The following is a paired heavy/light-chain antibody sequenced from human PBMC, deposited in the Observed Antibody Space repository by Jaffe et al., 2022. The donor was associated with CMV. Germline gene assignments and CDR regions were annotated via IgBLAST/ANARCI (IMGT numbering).Heavy chain of an antibody. Sequence: QVQLVQSGAEVKKPGSSVKVSCKASGGTFSSYAISWVRQAPGQGLEWMGRIIPILGIANYAQKFQGRVTITADKSTSTAYMELSSLRSEDTAVYYCARAAIAAAGNVYYMDVWGKGTTVTVSS. CDR3: ARAAIAAAGNVYYMDV. CDR2: IIPILGIA. J-gene: IGHJ6*03. D-gene: IGHD6-13*01. CDR1: GGTFSSYA. V-gene: IGHV1-69*09.
Light chain of an antibody. CDR1: NIGSKS. CDR2: YDS. CDR3: QVWDSSSDHQV. Sequence: SYVLTQPPSVSVAPGKTARITCGGNNIGSKSVHWYQQKPGQAPVLVIYYDSDRPSGIPERFSGSNSGNTATLTISRVEAGDEADYYCQVWDSSSDHQVFGTGTKVTVL. V-gene: IGLV3-21*04. J-gene: IGLJ1*01.